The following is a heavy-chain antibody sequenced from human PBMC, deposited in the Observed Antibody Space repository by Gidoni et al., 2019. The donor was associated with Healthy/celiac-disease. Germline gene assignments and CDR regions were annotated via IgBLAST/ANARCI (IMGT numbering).Heavy chain of an antibody. Sequence: QVQLVESGGGVVQPGRSLRLSCAASGFTFSSYGMHWVRQAPGKGLEWVAVIWYDGSNKYYADAVKGRFTISRDNSKNTLYLQMNSLSAEDTAVYYCARDDPPYYYYGMDVWGQGTTVTVSS. CDR3: ARDDPPYYYYGMDV. CDR2: IWYDGSNK. J-gene: IGHJ6*02. V-gene: IGHV3-33*01. CDR1: GFTFSSYG.